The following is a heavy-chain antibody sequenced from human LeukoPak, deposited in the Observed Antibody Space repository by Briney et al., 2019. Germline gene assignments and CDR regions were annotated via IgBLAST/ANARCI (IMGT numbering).Heavy chain of an antibody. Sequence: GGSLRLSCVASGFSFSSYWMSWVRQAPGKGLEWVANIKQDGSEKYYVDSVKGRFTIYRDNAKSSVYLQMNSLRAEDTAGYYCARAGQWPAPQQIDYWGQGTLVTVSS. J-gene: IGHJ4*02. CDR1: GFSFSSYW. V-gene: IGHV3-7*01. CDR2: IKQDGSEK. CDR3: ARAGQWPAPQQIDY. D-gene: IGHD6-19*01.